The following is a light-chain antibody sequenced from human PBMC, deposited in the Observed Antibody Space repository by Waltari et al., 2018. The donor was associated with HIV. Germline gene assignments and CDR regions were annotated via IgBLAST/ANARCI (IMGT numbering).Light chain of an antibody. CDR2: EVS. J-gene: IGLJ2*01. CDR3: CAYAGSTTYVI. Sequence: QSALTQPASVSGSPGPSITISCTGTSSDCGGYTLTSWYQQHPGKAPKLMIYEVSNRPSGVSNRFSGSKSGNTASLTISGLQAEDEADYYCCAYAGSTTYVIFGGGTKLTVL. CDR1: SSDCGGYTL. V-gene: IGLV2-23*02.